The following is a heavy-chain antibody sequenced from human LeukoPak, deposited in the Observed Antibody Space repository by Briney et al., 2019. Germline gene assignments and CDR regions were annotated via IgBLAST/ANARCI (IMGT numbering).Heavy chain of an antibody. Sequence: GGSLRLSCGASGFTLSSYWMHWVRQAPGKGPVWVSRISSDGSSTSYADSVKGRFTISRDNAKNTLYLQMNGLRAEDTAVYYCARDVLRRGQGTLVTVSS. CDR3: ARDVLR. J-gene: IGHJ4*02. CDR2: ISSDGSST. D-gene: IGHD2-15*01. CDR1: GFTLSSYW. V-gene: IGHV3-74*01.